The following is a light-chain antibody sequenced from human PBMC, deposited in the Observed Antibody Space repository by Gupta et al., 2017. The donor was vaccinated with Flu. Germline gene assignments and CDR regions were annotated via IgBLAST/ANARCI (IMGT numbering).Light chain of an antibody. CDR1: QSLQEKDGKSR. V-gene: IGKV2-28*01. J-gene: IGKJ1*01. CDR3: MQGQQIPRT. CDR2: MAS. Sequence: DVMLTQSPLSLPVTPGEPASISCWSSQSLQEKDGKSRLDWYLKKPGQSPQLLIYMASKRAPGVPDRFSGSGSGTDFTLKISRVEAEDVGVYFCMQGQQIPRTFGPGTKVELK.